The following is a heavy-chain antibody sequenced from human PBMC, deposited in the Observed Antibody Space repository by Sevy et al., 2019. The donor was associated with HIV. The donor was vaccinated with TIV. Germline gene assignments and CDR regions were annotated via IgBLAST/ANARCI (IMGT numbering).Heavy chain of an antibody. J-gene: IGHJ5*02. Sequence: GGSLRLSCAASGFTFSSYSMNWVRQAPGKGLEWVSSISSSSGYIYYADSVKGRFTISRDNAKNSLYLQMNSLRAEDTAVYYCAKDQAFSVSTNWSWFDPWGQGTLVTVSS. CDR1: GFTFSSYS. D-gene: IGHD6-13*01. CDR3: AKDQAFSVSTNWSWFDP. CDR2: ISSSSGYI. V-gene: IGHV3-21*01.